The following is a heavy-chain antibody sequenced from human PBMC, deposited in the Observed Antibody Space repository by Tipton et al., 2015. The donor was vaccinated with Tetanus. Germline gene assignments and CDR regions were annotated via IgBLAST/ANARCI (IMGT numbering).Heavy chain of an antibody. J-gene: IGHJ4*02. V-gene: IGHV4-61*08. Sequence: LRLSCTVSGGSVRSGDYSWNWIRQPPGKGLEWIGYISHSGTTNYNPSLMSRVTLSLDTARGQFSLKLTSVTAADAAVYFCARDRRDFAYDSRGFYSPLYYFDNWGQGLRVTVSS. CDR3: ARDRRDFAYDSRGFYSPLYYFDN. D-gene: IGHD3-22*01. CDR2: ISHSGTT. CDR1: GGSVRSGDYS.